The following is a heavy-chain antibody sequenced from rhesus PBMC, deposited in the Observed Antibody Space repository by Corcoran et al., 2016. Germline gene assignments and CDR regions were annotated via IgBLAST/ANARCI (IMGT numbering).Heavy chain of an antibody. CDR1: GGSVSSSNW. D-gene: IGHD3-3*01. CDR2: ISVSSGST. Sequence: QVQLQESGPGLVKPSETLSLTCAVSGGSVSSSNWWSWIRQPPGKGLEWIWYISVSSGSTYYNTSPKSRVPISIGSSKDKFSMKLSSVTAADTAVDYCARANSITIFGLVTNPDAFDFWGQGLRVTVSS. J-gene: IGHJ3*01. V-gene: IGHV4-65*01. CDR3: ARANSITIFGLVTNPDAFDF.